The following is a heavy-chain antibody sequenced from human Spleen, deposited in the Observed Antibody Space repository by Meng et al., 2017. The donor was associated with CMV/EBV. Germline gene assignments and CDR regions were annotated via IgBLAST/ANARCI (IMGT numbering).Heavy chain of an antibody. J-gene: IGHJ6*02. CDR1: GFTFSSYA. Sequence: GGSLRLSCAASGFTFSSYAMNWVRQAPGKGLDWVSVIYSGGSSVYYTDSVKGRFTISRDNSKNTLYLQMNSLRADDTGVYYCARDRGEWLGITYYYYGMDVWGQGTTVTVSS. CDR2: IYSGGSSV. V-gene: IGHV3-23*03. D-gene: IGHD6-19*01. CDR3: ARDRGEWLGITYYYYGMDV.